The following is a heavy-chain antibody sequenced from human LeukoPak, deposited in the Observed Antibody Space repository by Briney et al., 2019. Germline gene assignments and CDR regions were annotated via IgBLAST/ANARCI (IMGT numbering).Heavy chain of an antibody. J-gene: IGHJ4*02. V-gene: IGHV1-69*02. CDR2: IIPILGIP. Sequence: SVKVSCKASGYTFTSYYMHWVRQAPGQGLEWMGRIIPILGIPNYAQKFQGRVTITADKSTSTAYMELRSLRSEDTAVYYCAFVDFDYWGQGTLVTVSS. CDR1: GYTFTSYY. CDR3: AFVDFDY. D-gene: IGHD3-3*01.